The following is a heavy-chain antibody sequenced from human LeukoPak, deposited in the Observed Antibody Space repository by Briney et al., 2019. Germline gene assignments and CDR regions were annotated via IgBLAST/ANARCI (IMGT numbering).Heavy chain of an antibody. V-gene: IGHV3-23*01. CDR3: AKDAAANVDYPYYFDY. Sequence: PGGSLRLSCAASGFTFRGYGMSWVRQAPGKGLEWVSAIRGSGVTTYYADSVKGRFTISRDNSRTTLYLLMNSLRAEDTAVYYCAKDAAANVDYPYYFDYWGQGALVTVSS. D-gene: IGHD4-11*01. CDR1: GFTFRGYG. CDR2: IRGSGVTT. J-gene: IGHJ4*02.